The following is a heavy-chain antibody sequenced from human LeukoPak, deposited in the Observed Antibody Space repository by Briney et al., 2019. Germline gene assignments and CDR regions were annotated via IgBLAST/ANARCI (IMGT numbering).Heavy chain of an antibody. CDR2: ISAHNGGT. D-gene: IGHD5/OR15-5a*01. CDR3: ARQQLGWATIRNVGFYEHYYMDV. J-gene: IGHJ6*03. CDR1: GYIFTSYG. Sequence: ASVRVSCKASGYIFTSYGTSWVRQAPGQGLECMGWISAHNGGTSHSHDFQGRVTMTTDTPTTTAYMELRNLRSDDTAVYYCARQQLGWATIRNVGFYEHYYMDVWGKGTTVTVSS. V-gene: IGHV1-18*01.